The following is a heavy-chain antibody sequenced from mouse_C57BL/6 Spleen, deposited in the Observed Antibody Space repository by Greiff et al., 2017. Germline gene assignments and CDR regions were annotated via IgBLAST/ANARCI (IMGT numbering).Heavy chain of an antibody. J-gene: IGHJ3*01. Sequence: EVKLLESGGGLVQPGGSLSLSCAASGFTFTDYYMSWVRQPPGKALEWLGFIRNKANGYTTEYSASVKGRFTIYRDNSQSLLYLQMNALRAEDSATYYGASLFLYYGSHPSYWGQGTLVTVSA. CDR2: IRNKANGYTT. D-gene: IGHD1-1*01. CDR3: ASLFLYYGSHPSY. V-gene: IGHV7-3*01. CDR1: GFTFTDYY.